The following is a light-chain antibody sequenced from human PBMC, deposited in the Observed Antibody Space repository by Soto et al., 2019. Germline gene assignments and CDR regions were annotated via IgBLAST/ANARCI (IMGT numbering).Light chain of an antibody. V-gene: IGKV3-11*01. Sequence: EIVLTQSPATLSLSPGERATLSCRASQSVSSYLAWYQRKPGQAPRLLIYDASNRATGIPARFSGSGSGTDFTPTISSLEPEDFAVYYCQPRSNWLFTFGPGTKVDIK. CDR1: QSVSSY. CDR3: QPRSNWLFT. J-gene: IGKJ3*01. CDR2: DAS.